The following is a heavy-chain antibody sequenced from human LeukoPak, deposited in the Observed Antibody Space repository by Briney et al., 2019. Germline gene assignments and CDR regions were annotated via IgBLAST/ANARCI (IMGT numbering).Heavy chain of an antibody. CDR3: ARIGNYYYDSSGYYNY. V-gene: IGHV3-33*01. CDR2: IWNDGNNK. D-gene: IGHD3-22*01. J-gene: IGHJ4*02. Sequence: GGSLRLSCAASGFTFSWNGMHWVRQAPGKGLEWVAVIWNDGNNKYYADSVRGRFTISRDNSKNTLYLQMNSLRVEDTAVYYCARIGNYYYDSSGYYNYWGQGTLVTVSS. CDR1: GFTFSWNG.